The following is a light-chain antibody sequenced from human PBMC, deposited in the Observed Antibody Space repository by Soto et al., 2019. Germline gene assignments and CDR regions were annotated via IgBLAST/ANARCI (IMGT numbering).Light chain of an antibody. CDR3: HQYGSSPLT. V-gene: IGKV3-20*01. J-gene: IGKJ4*01. Sequence: EIVLTQSPGTLSLSPGERATLSCRASQSVSNSYLAWYQQKPGQAPRLLIYGASSRATGIPDRFSGSGSGTDFTLTISRLEPEDFAVYYCHQYGSSPLTFGGGTKVEIK. CDR1: QSVSNSY. CDR2: GAS.